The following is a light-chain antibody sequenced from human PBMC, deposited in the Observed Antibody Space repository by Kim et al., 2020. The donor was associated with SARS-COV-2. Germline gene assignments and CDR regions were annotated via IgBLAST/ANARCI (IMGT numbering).Light chain of an antibody. CDR1: SRDVGGYNY. J-gene: IGLJ3*02. V-gene: IGLV2-14*03. CDR3: SSYTSSSTWV. Sequence: GQSITLACTGTSRDVGGYNYVSWYQQHPGKAPKLMIYDVSNRPSGVSNRFSGSKSGNTASLTISGLQAEDEADYYCSSYTSSSTWVFGGGTKLTVL. CDR2: DVS.